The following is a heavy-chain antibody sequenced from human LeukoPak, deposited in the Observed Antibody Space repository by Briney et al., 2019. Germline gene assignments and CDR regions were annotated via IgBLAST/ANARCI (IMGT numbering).Heavy chain of an antibody. V-gene: IGHV1-46*01. CDR1: GYTFTNYY. Sequence: GASVKVSCKASGYTFTNYYLHWVRQAPGQGLEWMGIISPSGGSTTYALKFQGRVTMTWDTSTSTVYMELTSLRSEDTAVYYCARGLRYFDWTQYYLDYWGQGTLVSVS. D-gene: IGHD3-9*01. J-gene: IGHJ4*02. CDR3: ARGLRYFDWTQYYLDY. CDR2: ISPSGGST.